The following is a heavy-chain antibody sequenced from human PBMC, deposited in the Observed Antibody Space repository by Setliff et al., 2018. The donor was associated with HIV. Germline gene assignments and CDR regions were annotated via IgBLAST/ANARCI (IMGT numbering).Heavy chain of an antibody. CDR3: ARAYVSEWIQVWFDY. Sequence: ASVKVSCKASGYSFSNYAMNWGRQAPGQGLEWMGWININTGNPTYAQGFTGRFVFSLDTSVSTAYLQTSSLKAEDTAVYYCARAYVSEWIQVWFDYWGQGTLVTVSS. CDR1: GYSFSNYA. CDR2: ININTGNP. J-gene: IGHJ4*02. V-gene: IGHV7-4-1*02. D-gene: IGHD3-16*01.